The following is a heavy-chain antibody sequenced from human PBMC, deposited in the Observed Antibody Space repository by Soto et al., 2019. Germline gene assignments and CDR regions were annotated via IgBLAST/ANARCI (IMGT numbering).Heavy chain of an antibody. CDR2: IYPHKNDI. V-gene: IGHV5-51*01. CDR3: ARHRVPAAPPNYYYYGLDV. Sequence: GESLKISCQGSGYSFTTDWIAWVRQMPGRGLGWVGIIYPHKNDIRYTPSFQGRVTISADQSINTAYLQWGSLRASHTAMYFCARHRVPAAPPNYYYYGLDVWGQGTTVTVS. CDR1: GYSFTTDW. D-gene: IGHD2-2*01. J-gene: IGHJ6*02.